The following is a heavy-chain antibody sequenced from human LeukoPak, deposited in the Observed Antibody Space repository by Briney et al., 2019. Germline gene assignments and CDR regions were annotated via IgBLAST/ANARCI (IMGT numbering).Heavy chain of an antibody. Sequence: SETLSLTCTVSGGSISSYYWSWIRQPPGKGLEWIGYIYYSGSTNYNPSLKSRVTISVDTSKNQFSLKLSSVTAADTAVYYCARTIVVVPAAILYFDYWGQGTLVTVPS. CDR3: ARTIVVVPAAILYFDY. V-gene: IGHV4-59*01. D-gene: IGHD2-2*01. CDR2: IYYSGST. CDR1: GGSISSYY. J-gene: IGHJ4*02.